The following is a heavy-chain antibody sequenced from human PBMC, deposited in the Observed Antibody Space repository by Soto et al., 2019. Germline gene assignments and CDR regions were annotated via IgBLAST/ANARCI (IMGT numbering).Heavy chain of an antibody. V-gene: IGHV3-33*01. CDR3: ARDGWLQRPLDY. CDR1: GFTFSSYG. J-gene: IGHJ4*02. CDR2: IWYDGSNK. Sequence: QVQLVESGGGVVQPGRSLRLSCAASGFTFSSYGMHWVRQAPGKGLEWVAVIWYDGSNKYYADSVKGRFTISRDNSKNTLDLQMNSLRAEDTAVYYCARDGWLQRPLDYWGQGTLVTVSS. D-gene: IGHD5-12*01.